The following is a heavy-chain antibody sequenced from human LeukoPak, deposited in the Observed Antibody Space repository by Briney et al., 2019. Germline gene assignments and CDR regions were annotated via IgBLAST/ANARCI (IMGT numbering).Heavy chain of an antibody. CDR1: GFTFDDYA. CDR3: ARRIAAAGTSFDY. CDR2: INWNGDTT. V-gene: IGHV3-20*04. D-gene: IGHD6-13*01. Sequence: PGGSLRLSCAASGFTFDDYAMSWVRQAPGKGPEWVSSINWNGDTTHYADSVKGRFTISRDNAKNSLYLQMNSLRAEDTAFYYCARRIAAAGTSFDYWGQGTLVTVSS. J-gene: IGHJ4*02.